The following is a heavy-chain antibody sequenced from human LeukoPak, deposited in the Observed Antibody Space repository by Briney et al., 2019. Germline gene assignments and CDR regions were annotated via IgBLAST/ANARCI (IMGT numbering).Heavy chain of an antibody. D-gene: IGHD3-22*01. CDR3: VKDANYLHSSGYLIPFDY. J-gene: IGHJ4*02. V-gene: IGHV3-23*01. Sequence: GGPLTLSCAASGFNFARNAMSWLRLAPGKGLEWVSSIGGSGANIYYATSGQGRFTISRDNAKKLLFLQLNSLTADETAVYYCVKDANYLHSSGYLIPFDYWGQGTLVTVPS. CDR2: IGGSGANI. CDR1: GFNFARNA.